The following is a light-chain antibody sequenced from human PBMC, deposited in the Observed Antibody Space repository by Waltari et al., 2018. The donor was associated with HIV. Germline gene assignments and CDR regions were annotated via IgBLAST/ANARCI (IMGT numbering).Light chain of an antibody. CDR2: EVS. CDR1: SSDVGGYNY. Sequence: QSALTQPASVSGSPGQSITISCTGTSSDVGGYNYVSWYQQHPGKAPKRMIYEVSNRPSGVSNRFSGSNSGNTASLTISGLQAEDEADYYCSSYTSSSTRVFGGGTNLTVL. J-gene: IGLJ3*02. V-gene: IGLV2-14*01. CDR3: SSYTSSSTRV.